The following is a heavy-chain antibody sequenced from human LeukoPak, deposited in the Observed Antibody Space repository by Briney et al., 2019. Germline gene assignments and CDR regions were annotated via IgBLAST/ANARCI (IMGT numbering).Heavy chain of an antibody. V-gene: IGHV1-18*01. CDR3: ARGRDGYNPTADY. Sequence: ASVKVSCKASGYTFTNYGISWVRQAPGQGLEWMGWISAYNGNTNYAQKVRGRVTMTTDTSTSTTYMELRSLRSDDTAVYYCARGRDGYNPTADYWGQGTLVTVSS. CDR1: GYTFTNYG. J-gene: IGHJ4*02. CDR2: ISAYNGNT. D-gene: IGHD5-12*01.